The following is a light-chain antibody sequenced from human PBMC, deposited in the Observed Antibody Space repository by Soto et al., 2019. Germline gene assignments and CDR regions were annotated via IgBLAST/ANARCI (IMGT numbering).Light chain of an antibody. CDR1: SSDVCGYNS. CDR2: EVS. CDR3: SSYAGSDNYVV. J-gene: IGLJ2*01. Sequence: QSALTQPPSASGSPGQSVTISCTGTSSDVCGYNSVSWYRQHPGKAPKLMIYEVSRRPSGVPDRFSASKSGNTASLTVSGLQAEDEADYYCSSYAGSDNYVVFGGGTKVTV. V-gene: IGLV2-8*01.